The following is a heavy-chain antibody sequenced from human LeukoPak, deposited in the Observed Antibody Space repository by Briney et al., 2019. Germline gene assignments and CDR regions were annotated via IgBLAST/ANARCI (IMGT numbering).Heavy chain of an antibody. CDR2: FDPEDGET. Sequence: ASVKVSCKVSGYTLTELSMHWVRQAPGKGLEWMGGFDPEDGETIYAQKFQGRVTMTEDTSTDTAYMELSGLRSEDTAVYYCASFSIAVAGDFDYWGQGTLVTVSS. CDR3: ASFSIAVAGDFDY. CDR1: GYTLTELS. D-gene: IGHD6-19*01. J-gene: IGHJ4*02. V-gene: IGHV1-24*01.